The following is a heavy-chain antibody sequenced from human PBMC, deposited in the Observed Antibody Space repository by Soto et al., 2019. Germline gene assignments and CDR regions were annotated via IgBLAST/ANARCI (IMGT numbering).Heavy chain of an antibody. CDR2: VTANGGST. J-gene: IGHJ6*02. CDR3: ASLGVGDWANYYYYYGMDV. CDR1: GFTFSVYA. Sequence: LSCAATGFTFSVYAMTWVRQAPGKGLEWVSAVTANGGSTYSADSVKGRFTISRDNSKNTLFLQMNSLRAEDTAVYYCASLGVGDWANYYYYYGMDVWGQGTTVTVSS. D-gene: IGHD2-21*02. V-gene: IGHV3-23*01.